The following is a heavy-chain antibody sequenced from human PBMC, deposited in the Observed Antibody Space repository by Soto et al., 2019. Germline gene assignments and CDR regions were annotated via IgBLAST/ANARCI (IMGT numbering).Heavy chain of an antibody. CDR3: ARSQGSSTSLEIYYYYYYGMDV. V-gene: IGHV1-69*01. CDR2: IIPISGTA. Sequence: QVQLVQSGAEVKKPGSSVKVSCKASGGTFSSYAISWVRQAPGQGLEWMGGIIPISGTANYAKKFQGRVTINADEYTSTAYMELSSLRSEDTAVYYCARSQGSSTSLEIYYYYYYGMDVWGQGTTVTVSS. CDR1: GGTFSSYA. D-gene: IGHD2-2*01. J-gene: IGHJ6*02.